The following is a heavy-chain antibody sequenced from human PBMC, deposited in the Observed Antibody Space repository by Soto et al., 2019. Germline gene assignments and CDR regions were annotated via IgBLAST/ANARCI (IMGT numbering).Heavy chain of an antibody. Sequence: QVQLVQSGAEVKKPGSSVKVSCKASGGTFSSYTISWVRQAPGQGLEWMGRIIPILGIANYAQKFQSRVTITADKSTSTAYMELRSLRSEDTAVYDCARDYGNVRVFDYWGQGTLVTVSS. CDR1: GGTFSSYT. V-gene: IGHV1-69*08. J-gene: IGHJ4*02. CDR2: IIPILGIA. D-gene: IGHD3-16*01. CDR3: ARDYGNVRVFDY.